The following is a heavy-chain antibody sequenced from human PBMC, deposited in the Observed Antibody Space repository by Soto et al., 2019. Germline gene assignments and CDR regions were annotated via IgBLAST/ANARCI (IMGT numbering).Heavy chain of an antibody. V-gene: IGHV4-59*01. CDR3: ARGEHTPMDV. Sequence: SKTLSLTCTVSGGSISSYYWSWIRQPPGKGLEWIGYIYYSGSTNYNPSLKSRVTISVDTSKNQFSLKLSSVTAADTAVYYCARGEHTPMDVWGKGTTVTVSS. CDR2: IYYSGST. D-gene: IGHD1-26*01. CDR1: GGSISSYY. J-gene: IGHJ6*03.